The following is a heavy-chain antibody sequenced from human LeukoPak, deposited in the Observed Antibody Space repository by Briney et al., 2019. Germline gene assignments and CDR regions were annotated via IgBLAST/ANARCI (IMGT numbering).Heavy chain of an antibody. Sequence: SETLSLTCTVSGYSISSGYYWGWIRQPPGKGLEWIGSIYHSGSTYYNPSLKSRVTISVDTSKNQFSLKLSSVTAADTAIYYCAREWGTIAGASSPSYWGQGSLVTVSS. CDR3: AREWGTIAGASSPSY. D-gene: IGHD1-26*01. J-gene: IGHJ4*02. V-gene: IGHV4-38-2*02. CDR1: GYSISSGYY. CDR2: IYHSGST.